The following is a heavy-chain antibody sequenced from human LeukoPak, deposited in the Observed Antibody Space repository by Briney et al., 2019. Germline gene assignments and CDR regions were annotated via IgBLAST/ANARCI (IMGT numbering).Heavy chain of an antibody. CDR1: GGSISSSSYY. Sequence: SETLSLTCTVSGGSISSSSYYWGWIRQPPGKGLEWIGSIYYSGSTYYNPSLKSRVTLSVDTSKNQFSLKLSSVTAADTAVYYCARSELLEYYFDYWGQGTLVTVSS. CDR2: IYYSGST. CDR3: ARSELLEYYFDY. D-gene: IGHD1-26*01. V-gene: IGHV4-39*01. J-gene: IGHJ4*02.